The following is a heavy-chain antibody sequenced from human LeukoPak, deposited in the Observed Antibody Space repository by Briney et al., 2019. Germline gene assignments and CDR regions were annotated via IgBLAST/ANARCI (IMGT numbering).Heavy chain of an antibody. Sequence: GGSLRLSCAASGFTFSSYSMNWVRQAPGKGLEWVSYISSSSRTTYYADSVKGRFTISRENARNSLYLQMNSLRAEDTAMYYCARQMQSHGNFDSWGQGTLVTVSS. J-gene: IGHJ4*02. D-gene: IGHD1-26*01. CDR1: GFTFSSYS. V-gene: IGHV3-48*01. CDR2: ISSSSRTT. CDR3: ARQMQSHGNFDS.